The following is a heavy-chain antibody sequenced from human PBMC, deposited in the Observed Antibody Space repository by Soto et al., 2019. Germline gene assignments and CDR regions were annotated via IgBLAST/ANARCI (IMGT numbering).Heavy chain of an antibody. CDR2: ISAYNGNT. J-gene: IGHJ6*02. V-gene: IGHV1-18*01. D-gene: IGHD2-2*01. CDR3: ARVRVDCSSTSCKNPYYYYGMDV. CDR1: GYTFTSYS. Sequence: ASVKVSCKASGYTFTSYSVSSVRQAPGQWLEWMGWISAYNGNTNYAQKLQGRVTMTTDTSTSTAYMELRSLRSDDTAVYYCARVRVDCSSTSCKNPYYYYGMDVWGQGTTVTVSS.